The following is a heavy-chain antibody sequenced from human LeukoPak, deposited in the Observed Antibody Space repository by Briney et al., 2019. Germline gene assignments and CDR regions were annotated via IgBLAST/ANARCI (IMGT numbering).Heavy chain of an antibody. CDR2: INPSGGST. V-gene: IGHV1-46*01. Sequence: GASVTVSCKASGYTFSNYYIHWVRQAPGQGLEWMGIINPSGGSTTYAQKFQGRVTMTRDMSTSTVYMELISLRSEDTAVYYCAKLSTRSSGVDYWGQGTLVTVSS. CDR3: AKLSTRSSGVDY. D-gene: IGHD2-15*01. J-gene: IGHJ4*02. CDR1: GYTFSNYY.